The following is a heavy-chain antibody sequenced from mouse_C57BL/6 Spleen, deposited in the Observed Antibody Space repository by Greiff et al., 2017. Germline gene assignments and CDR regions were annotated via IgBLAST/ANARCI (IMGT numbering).Heavy chain of an antibody. Sequence: EVQRVESGGGLVKPGGSLKLSCAASGFTFSSYAMSWVRQTPEKRLEWVATISDGGSYTYYPDNVKGRFTISRDNAKNNLYLQMSHLKSEDTAMYYCARAYDGYFAYWGQGTLVTVSA. V-gene: IGHV5-4*01. CDR2: ISDGGSYT. J-gene: IGHJ3*01. CDR1: GFTFSSYA. CDR3: ARAYDGYFAY. D-gene: IGHD2-3*01.